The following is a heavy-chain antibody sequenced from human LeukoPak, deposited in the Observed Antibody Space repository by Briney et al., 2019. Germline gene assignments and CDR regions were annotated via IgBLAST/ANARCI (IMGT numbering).Heavy chain of an antibody. V-gene: IGHV1-2*06. D-gene: IGHD6-19*01. J-gene: IGHJ4*02. CDR3: ASTGIAVAGTEGRPYDY. CDR2: INPNSGGT. Sequence: GASVKVSCKASGYTFTGYYMHWVRQAPGQGLEWMGRINPNSGGTSYAQKFQGRVTMTRDTSISTAYMELSRLRSDDTAVYYCASTGIAVAGTEGRPYDYWGQGTLVTVSS. CDR1: GYTFTGYY.